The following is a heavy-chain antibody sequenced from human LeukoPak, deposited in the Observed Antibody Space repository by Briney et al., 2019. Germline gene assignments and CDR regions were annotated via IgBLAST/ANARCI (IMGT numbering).Heavy chain of an antibody. Sequence: GASVKVSCKASGYTFTTNAIHWVRQAPGQRLEWMGWINAGNGNTKYSQEFQGRVTITADKSTSTAYMELSSLRSEDTAVYYCARDKDQYCSGGSCYSWGQGTLVTVSS. CDR2: INAGNGNT. CDR1: GYTFTTNA. V-gene: IGHV1-3*03. D-gene: IGHD2-15*01. CDR3: ARDKDQYCSGGSCYS. J-gene: IGHJ4*02.